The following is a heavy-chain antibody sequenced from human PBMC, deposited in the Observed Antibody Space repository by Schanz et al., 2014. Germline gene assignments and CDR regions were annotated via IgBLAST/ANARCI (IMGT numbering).Heavy chain of an antibody. J-gene: IGHJ5*02. Sequence: QVQLVQSGAEVKKPGSSVRVSCKDSGGIFYNHAVSWVRQAPGQGLEWMGRFIPLLGVADYAQKFQGKLTIAADKSTATSYMELTSLRSGDTAVYYCARVLPGGGGAGGGYKWFDPWGQGILVTVSS. D-gene: IGHD5-12*01. CDR1: GGIFYNHA. CDR2: FIPLLGVA. CDR3: ARVLPGGGGAGGGYKWFDP. V-gene: IGHV1-69*04.